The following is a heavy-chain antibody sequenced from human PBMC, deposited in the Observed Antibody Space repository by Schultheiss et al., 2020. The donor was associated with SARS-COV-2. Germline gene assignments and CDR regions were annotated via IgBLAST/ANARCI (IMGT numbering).Heavy chain of an antibody. D-gene: IGHD2-2*02. V-gene: IGHV4-4*02. CDR1: GGSISSSNW. CDR3: ARADCSSTTCYIRGGLNYYYGMDV. Sequence: SETLSLTCAVSGGSISSSNWWSWVRQPPGKGLEWIGEIYHSGSTNYNPSLKSRVTISVDTSKNQFSLKLSSVTAADTAVYYCARADCSSTTCYIRGGLNYYYGMDVWGQGTTVTVSS. CDR2: IYHSGST. J-gene: IGHJ6*02.